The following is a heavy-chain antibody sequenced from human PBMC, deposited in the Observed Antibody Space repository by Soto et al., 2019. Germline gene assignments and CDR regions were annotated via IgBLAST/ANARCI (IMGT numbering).Heavy chain of an antibody. Sequence: QLLLQESGPGLVKPSETLSLTCAVSGASISESSHYWVWIRQPPGKGLVWIASIYYSARTYYNPPIRSRLTISIDTSRDQFSLNLSSATAAALAVYYCARHLRSFGHWAFDVWGQGTLVPVSS. V-gene: IGHV4-39*01. CDR3: ARHLRSFGHWAFDV. CDR2: IYYSART. CDR1: GASISESSHY. J-gene: IGHJ4*02. D-gene: IGHD6-13*01.